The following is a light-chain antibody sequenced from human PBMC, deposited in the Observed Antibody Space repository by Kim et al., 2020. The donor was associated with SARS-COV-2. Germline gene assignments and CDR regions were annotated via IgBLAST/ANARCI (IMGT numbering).Light chain of an antibody. J-gene: IGLJ3*02. V-gene: IGLV2-14*03. CDR1: TSDVGAHDY. CDR3: CSYTPSTTWV. Sequence: QSALTQPGSVSGSPGQSNTISCTGTTSDVGAHDYVAWYQQHPNKTPQLMIYDVTKRPSGVSTRFSGSESGNTASLTISGLQAEDEADYYCCSYTPSTTWVCGGGTKVTVL. CDR2: DVT.